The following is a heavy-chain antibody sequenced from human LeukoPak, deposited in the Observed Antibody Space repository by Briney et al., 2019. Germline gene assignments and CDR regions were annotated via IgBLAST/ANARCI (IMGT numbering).Heavy chain of an antibody. CDR2: IYYSGST. Sequence: PSETLSLTCTVSGGSISSYYWSWIRQPPGKGLEWIGYIYYSGSTNYNPSLKSRVTISVDTSKNQFVLKLSSVTAADTAVYYCARAYSAYERFDYWGQGTLVTVSS. J-gene: IGHJ4*02. V-gene: IGHV4-59*01. CDR1: GGSISSYY. D-gene: IGHD5-12*01. CDR3: ARAYSAYERFDY.